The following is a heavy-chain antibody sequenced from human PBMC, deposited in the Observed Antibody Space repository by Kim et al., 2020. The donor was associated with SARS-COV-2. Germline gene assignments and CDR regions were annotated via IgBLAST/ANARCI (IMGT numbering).Heavy chain of an antibody. CDR3: TKGLRQDNYFDY. J-gene: IGHJ4*02. V-gene: IGHV3-9*01. Sequence: IGYGDSVKGRFTISRDNAKNSLYLQMSSLRPEDTALYYCTKGLRQDNYFDYWGQGTLVTVSS. CDR2: I.